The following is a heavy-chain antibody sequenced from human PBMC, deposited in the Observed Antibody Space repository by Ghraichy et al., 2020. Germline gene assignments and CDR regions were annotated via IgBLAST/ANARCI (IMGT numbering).Heavy chain of an antibody. V-gene: IGHV3-23*01. CDR3: AKGHADSGSYYKGPPRCFDS. CDR2: ISGSSGST. CDR1: GFTFSSYA. D-gene: IGHD3-10*01. Sequence: GGSLRLSCAASGFTFSSYAMTWVRQTPGKGLEWVSSISGSSGSTYYADSVKGRFTISRDNSKNTLYLQMNSLRAEDTAVYYCAKGHADSGSYYKGPPRCFDSWGQGTLVTVSS. J-gene: IGHJ4*02.